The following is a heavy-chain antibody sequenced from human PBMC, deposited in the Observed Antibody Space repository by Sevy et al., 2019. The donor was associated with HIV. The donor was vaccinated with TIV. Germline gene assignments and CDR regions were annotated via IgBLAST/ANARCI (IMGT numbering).Heavy chain of an antibody. CDR2: ISYDGSNK. CDR1: GFTFSSYD. J-gene: IGHJ4*02. CDR3: AKLGIVGATKAHYFDY. Sequence: GGSLRLSCAASGFTFSSYDMHWVRQAPGKGLEWVAVISYDGSNKYYADSVKGRFTISRDNSKNTLYLQMNSLRAEDTAVYYCAKLGIVGATKAHYFDYWGQGTLVTVSS. D-gene: IGHD1-26*01. V-gene: IGHV3-30*18.